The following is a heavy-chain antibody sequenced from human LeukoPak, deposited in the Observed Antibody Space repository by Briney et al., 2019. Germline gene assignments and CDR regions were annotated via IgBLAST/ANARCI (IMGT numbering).Heavy chain of an antibody. Sequence: SETLSLTCTVSGGSISSNSYYWGWIRQPPGKGLEWIGSIYYSGSTYYNPSLKSRVTISVDTSKNQFSLKLSSVTAADTAVYYCARGQRRSSSWPTAEYFQHWGQGTLVTVSS. CDR3: ARGQRRSSSWPTAEYFQH. D-gene: IGHD6-13*01. CDR1: GGSISSNSYY. CDR2: IYYSGST. V-gene: IGHV4-39*07. J-gene: IGHJ1*01.